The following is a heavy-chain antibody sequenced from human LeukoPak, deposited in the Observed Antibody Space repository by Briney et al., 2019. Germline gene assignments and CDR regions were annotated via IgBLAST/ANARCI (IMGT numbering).Heavy chain of an antibody. D-gene: IGHD6-19*01. CDR2: ISYDGSNK. CDR1: GFTFSSYG. Sequence: PGGSLGLSCAASGFTFSSYGMHWVRQAPGKGLEWVAVISYDGSNKYYADSVKGRFTISRDNSKNTLYLQMNSLRAEDTAVYYCASDFGSIAVAEDYWGQGTLVTVSS. V-gene: IGHV3-30*03. J-gene: IGHJ4*02. CDR3: ASDFGSIAVAEDY.